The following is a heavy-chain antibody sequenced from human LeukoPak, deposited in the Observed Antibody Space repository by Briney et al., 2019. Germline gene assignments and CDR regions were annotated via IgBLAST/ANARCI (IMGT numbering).Heavy chain of an antibody. CDR3: ARAIGSYYRLYFDL. V-gene: IGHV4-59*01. J-gene: IGHJ2*01. CDR1: GGSISSYY. D-gene: IGHD1-26*01. CDR2: IYYSGST. Sequence: PSETLSLTCTVSGGSISSYYWSWIRQPPGKGLEWIGYIYYSGSTNYNPSLKSRVTISVDTSKNQFSLKLSSVTAADTAVYYCARAIGSYYRLYFDLWGRGTLVTVSS.